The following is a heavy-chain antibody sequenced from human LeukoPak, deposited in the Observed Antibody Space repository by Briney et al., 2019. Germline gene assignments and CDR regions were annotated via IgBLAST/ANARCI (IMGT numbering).Heavy chain of an antibody. J-gene: IGHJ4*02. CDR2: ISYDGSNK. D-gene: IGHD3-22*01. CDR3: AKDIYDSSGYLAYEIDY. CDR1: GFTFSSYG. V-gene: IGHV3-30*18. Sequence: GSLRLSCAASGFTFSSYGMHWVRQAPGKGLEWVAVISYDGSNKYYADSVKGRFTISRDNSKNTLYVQMNSLRAEDTAVYYCAKDIYDSSGYLAYEIDYWGQGTLVTVSS.